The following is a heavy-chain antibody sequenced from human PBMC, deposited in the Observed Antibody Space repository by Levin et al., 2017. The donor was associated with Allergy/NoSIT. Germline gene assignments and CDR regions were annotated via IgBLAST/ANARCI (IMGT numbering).Heavy chain of an antibody. D-gene: IGHD5-12*01. Sequence: GGSLRLSCSASGFTFSDYYMSWIRQAPGKGPEWISYISTTSSYTNYADSVKGRFTISRDNAKSSLNLQMKSLRAEDTAVYYCARDKLGGDSGYASFDDFDVWGQGTLVTVSS. CDR3: ARDKLGGDSGYASFDDFDV. CDR2: ISTTSSYT. J-gene: IGHJ3*01. CDR1: GFTFSDYY. V-gene: IGHV3-11*05.